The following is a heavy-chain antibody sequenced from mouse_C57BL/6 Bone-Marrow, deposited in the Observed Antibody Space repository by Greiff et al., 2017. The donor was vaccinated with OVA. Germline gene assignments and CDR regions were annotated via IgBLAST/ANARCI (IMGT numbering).Heavy chain of an antibody. Sequence: QVQLKQSGPELVKPGASVKISCKASGYAFSSSWMNWVKQRPGKGLEWIGRIYPGDGDTNYNGKFKGKATLTADNSSTTAYMQLSSLTSEDSAVYFCAILEGITTVVATDWYFDVWGTGTTVTVSS. CDR3: AILEGITTVVATDWYFDV. V-gene: IGHV1-82*01. CDR1: GYAFSSSW. J-gene: IGHJ1*03. CDR2: IYPGDGDT. D-gene: IGHD1-1*01.